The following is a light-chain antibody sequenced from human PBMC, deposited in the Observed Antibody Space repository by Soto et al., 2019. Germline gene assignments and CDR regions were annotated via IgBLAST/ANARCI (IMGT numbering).Light chain of an antibody. J-gene: IGLJ1*01. CDR1: SSDVGGYNY. CDR2: EVS. Sequence: QSVLTQPPSASGSPGQSVTISCTGTSSDVGGYNYVSWYQQHPGKAPKLMIYEVSKRPSGVPDRFSGSKSGNTASLTRSGXXXXXXXXXYXSSYAGSNNLGVFGTGTKV. V-gene: IGLV2-8*01. CDR3: SSYAGSNNLGV.